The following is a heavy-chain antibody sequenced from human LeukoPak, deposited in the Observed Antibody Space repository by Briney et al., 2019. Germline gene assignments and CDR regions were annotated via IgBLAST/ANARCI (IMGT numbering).Heavy chain of an antibody. J-gene: IGHJ4*02. V-gene: IGHV3-48*03. CDR1: GFTFSSYE. Sequence: GGSLRLSCAASGFTFSSYEMNWVRQAPGKGLEWVSYISSSGSTIYYAVSVKGRFTISRDNAKNSLYLQMNSLRAEDTAVYYCARDYCSSTSCYSGAFDYWGQGTLVTVSS. D-gene: IGHD2-2*02. CDR3: ARDYCSSTSCYSGAFDY. CDR2: ISSSGSTI.